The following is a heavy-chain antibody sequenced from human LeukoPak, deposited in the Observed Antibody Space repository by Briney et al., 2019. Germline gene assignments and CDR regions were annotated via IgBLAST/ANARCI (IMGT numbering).Heavy chain of an antibody. CDR2: IKSKTGGGTT. V-gene: IGHV3-15*01. J-gene: IGHJ4*02. D-gene: IGHD6-13*01. Sequence: GGSLRLSCAASGFTFSNAWMSWVRQAPGKGLEWVGRIKSKTGGGTTDYAAPVKGRFTISRDDSKNTLYLQMNSLKTEDTAVYYCTTVWQQLVRNDYWGQGTLVTVSS. CDR3: TTVWQQLVRNDY. CDR1: GFTFSNAW.